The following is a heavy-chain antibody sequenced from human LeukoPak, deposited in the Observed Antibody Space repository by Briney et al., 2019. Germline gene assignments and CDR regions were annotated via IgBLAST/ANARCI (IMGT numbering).Heavy chain of an antibody. CDR2: ISAYNGNT. CDR1: GYTLTELS. Sequence: GASVKVSCKVSGYTLTELSMHWVRQAPGQGLEWMGWISAYNGNTNYAQKLQGRVTMTTDTSTSTAYMELRSLRSDDTAVYYCARSPGYDSSGHADYWGQGTLVTVSS. CDR3: ARSPGYDSSGHADY. J-gene: IGHJ4*02. V-gene: IGHV1-18*01. D-gene: IGHD3-22*01.